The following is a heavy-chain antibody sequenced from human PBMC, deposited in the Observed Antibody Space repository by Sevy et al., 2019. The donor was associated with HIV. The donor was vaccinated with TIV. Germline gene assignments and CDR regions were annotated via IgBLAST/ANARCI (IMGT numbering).Heavy chain of an antibody. CDR3: ARDRDYDYIWGTFPYRDF. CDR2: ISPYKGTT. V-gene: IGHV1-18*01. CDR1: GYIFTSYG. D-gene: IGHD3-16*01. J-gene: IGHJ4*02. Sequence: ASVKVSCKASGYIFTSYGISWVRQAPGRGLEWVGWISPYKGTTNYAQKFQGRVTMTTDTSTFTVYMQLRSLRSDDTAIYHCARDRDYDYIWGTFPYRDFWGQGTLVTVSS.